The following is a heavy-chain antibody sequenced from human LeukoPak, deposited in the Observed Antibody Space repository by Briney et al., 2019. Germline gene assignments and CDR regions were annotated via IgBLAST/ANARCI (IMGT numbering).Heavy chain of an antibody. CDR1: GFTFSSYS. D-gene: IGHD5-12*01. CDR2: ISSSSSYI. V-gene: IGHV3-21*01. CDR3: ARVVATEHYYYMDV. Sequence: PGGSLRLSCAASGFTFSSYSMNWVRQAPGKGLEWVSSISSSSSYIYYADSVKGRFTISRDNAKNSLYLQMNSLRAEDTAVYYCARVVATEHYYYMDVWGKGTTVTVSS. J-gene: IGHJ6*03.